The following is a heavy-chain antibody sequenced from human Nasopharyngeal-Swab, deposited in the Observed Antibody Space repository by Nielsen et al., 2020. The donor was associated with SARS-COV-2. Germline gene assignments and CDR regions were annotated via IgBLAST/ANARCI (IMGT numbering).Heavy chain of an antibody. V-gene: IGHV3-33*03. CDR2: IWYDGSNK. Sequence: WIRQPPGKGLEWVAVIWYDGSNKYYADSVKGRFTISRDNAKNSLYLQMNSLRAEDTALYYCAKGLDYGDYYPFDYWGQGTLVTVSS. CDR3: AKGLDYGDYYPFDY. D-gene: IGHD4-17*01. J-gene: IGHJ4*02.